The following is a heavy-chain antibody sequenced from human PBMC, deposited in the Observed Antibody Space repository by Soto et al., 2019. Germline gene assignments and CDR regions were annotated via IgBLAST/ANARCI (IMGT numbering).Heavy chain of an antibody. CDR3: ARSSIEPRVFMYPFDS. Sequence: SETLSLTCTVSGGSISNYYWAWIRQPPGKGLEWIGNIYYSGTTYYNPSLKSRVTISVDTSKNQFSLKLSSVTAADTAVYYCARSSIEPRVFMYPFDSWGQGTLVTVSS. J-gene: IGHJ4*02. CDR1: GGSISNYY. V-gene: IGHV4-59*04. D-gene: IGHD6-6*01. CDR2: IYYSGTT.